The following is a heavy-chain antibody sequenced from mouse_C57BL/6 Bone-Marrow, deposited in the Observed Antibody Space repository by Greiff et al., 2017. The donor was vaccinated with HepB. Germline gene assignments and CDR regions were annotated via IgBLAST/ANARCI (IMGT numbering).Heavy chain of an antibody. CDR2: IYPSDSET. J-gene: IGHJ1*03. Sequence: QVQLQQPGAELVRPGSSVKLSCKASGYTFTSYWMDWVKQRPGQGLEWIGNIYPSDSETHYNQKFKDKATLTVDKSSSTAYMQRSSLTSEDSAVYYCAKGWGYCGRRESHYWYFDVWGTGPTVTVSS. CDR3: AKGWGYCGRRESHYWYFDV. D-gene: IGHD1-1*01. V-gene: IGHV1-61*01. CDR1: GYTFTSYW.